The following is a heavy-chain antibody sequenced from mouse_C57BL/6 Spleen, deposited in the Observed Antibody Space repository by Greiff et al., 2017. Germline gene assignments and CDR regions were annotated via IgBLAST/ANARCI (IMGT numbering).Heavy chain of an antibody. CDR1: GFTFSSYG. D-gene: IGHD4-1*01. V-gene: IGHV5-6*01. CDR2: ISSGGSYT. CDR3: ARHVGGGYFDY. Sequence: VQLKESGGDLVKPGGSLKLSCAASGFTFSSYGMSWVRQTPDKRLEWVATISSGGSYTYYPDSVKGRFTISRDNAKNTLYLQMSSLKSEDTAMYYCARHVGGGYFDYWGQGTTLTVSS. J-gene: IGHJ2*01.